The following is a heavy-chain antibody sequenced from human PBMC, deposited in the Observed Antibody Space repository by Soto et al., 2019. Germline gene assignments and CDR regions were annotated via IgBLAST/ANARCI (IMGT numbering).Heavy chain of an antibody. V-gene: IGHV3-30-3*01. D-gene: IGHD6-13*01. CDR2: ISYDGSNK. J-gene: IGHJ6*02. Sequence: HPGGSLRLSCAASGFTFSSYAMHWVRQAPGKGLEWVAVISYDGSNKYYADSVKGRFTISRDNSKNTLYLQMNSLRAEDTAVYYCARDLGSSWYGRYYYGMDVWGQGTTVTVSS. CDR3: ARDLGSSWYGRYYYGMDV. CDR1: GFTFSSYA.